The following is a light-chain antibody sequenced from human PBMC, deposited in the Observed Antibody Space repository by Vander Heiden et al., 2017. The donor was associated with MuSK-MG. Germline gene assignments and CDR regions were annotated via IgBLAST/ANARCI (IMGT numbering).Light chain of an antibody. J-gene: IGKJ1*01. CDR2: DAS. CDR3: QLDYSLPWT. CDR1: QTISIY. Sequence: DIQMTQSPSTLSASVGDRVTITCRASQTISIYLAWYQQKPVRAPNLLIYDASRLESGVPSRFSASGSGTEFTLTISSLQPDDIATYYCQLDYSLPWTFGQGTKVEI. V-gene: IGKV1-5*01.